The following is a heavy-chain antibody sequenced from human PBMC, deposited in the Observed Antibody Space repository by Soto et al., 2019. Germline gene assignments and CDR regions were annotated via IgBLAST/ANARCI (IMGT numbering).Heavy chain of an antibody. V-gene: IGHV3-74*01. CDR2: INADGTST. J-gene: IGHJ4*02. Sequence: DVQLVESGGGLVQPGGSLRLSCAASGFTFSNSWMHWVRQVLGKGLEWVSRINADGTSTSYADSVKGRFTISRDNATNTLYLHVYSLRVEDTAVYYCLTVLARGVGVPRFYFASWGQGALVTVSS. CDR1: GFTFSNSW. D-gene: IGHD2-2*01. CDR3: LTVLARGVGVPRFYFAS.